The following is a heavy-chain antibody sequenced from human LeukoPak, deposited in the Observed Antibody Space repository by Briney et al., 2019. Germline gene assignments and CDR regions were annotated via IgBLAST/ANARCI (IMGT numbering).Heavy chain of an antibody. J-gene: IGHJ6*02. CDR3: AGDRNTLVRRVSDG. V-gene: IGHV4/OR15-8*02. Sequence: WETLSLTCGVSGGSISSCNLWKWVRPPPGKGLEWIGEIYHSGDTNYNPSLKSRVTISGDKFKNPLSLKMSSVTAADTAVYYCAGDRNTLVRRVSDGWGQGTTVT. D-gene: IGHD3-10*01. CDR1: GGSISSCNL. CDR2: IYHSGDT.